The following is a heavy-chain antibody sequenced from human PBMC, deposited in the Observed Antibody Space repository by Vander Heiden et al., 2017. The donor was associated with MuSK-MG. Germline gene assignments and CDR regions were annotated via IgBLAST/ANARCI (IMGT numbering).Heavy chain of an antibody. CDR2: IWYDGSNK. Sequence: QVQLVESGGGVVQPGRSLRLSCAASGFTFSSYGMHWVRQAPGKGLEWVAVIWYDGSNKYYADSVKGRFTISRDNSKNTAVYYCAREVGGYCSGGSCFFYGRYYYMDVWGKGTTVTVSS. V-gene: IGHV3-33*01. J-gene: IGHJ6*03. CDR1: GFTFSSYG. D-gene: IGHD2-15*01. CDR3: FFYGRYYYMDV.